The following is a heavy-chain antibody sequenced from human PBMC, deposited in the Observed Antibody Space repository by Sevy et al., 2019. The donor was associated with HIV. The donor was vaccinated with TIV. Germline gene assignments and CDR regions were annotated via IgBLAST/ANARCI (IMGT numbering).Heavy chain of an antibody. D-gene: IGHD3-3*01. CDR3: ARDIPSGDFWSGYYSLGSY. V-gene: IGHV3-48*03. Sequence: GGSLRLSCAASGFTFSSYEMNLVRQAPGKGLEWVSYISSSGSTIYYADSVKGRFTISRDNAKNSLYLQMNSLRAEDTAVYYCARDIPSGDFWSGYYSLGSYWGQGTLVTVSS. CDR1: GFTFSSYE. J-gene: IGHJ4*02. CDR2: ISSSGSTI.